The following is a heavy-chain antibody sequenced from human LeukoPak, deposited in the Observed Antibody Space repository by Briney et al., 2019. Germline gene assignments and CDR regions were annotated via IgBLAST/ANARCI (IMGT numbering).Heavy chain of an antibody. J-gene: IGHJ5*02. D-gene: IGHD3-22*01. CDR2: IDNGGSDT. CDR3: ARVLSGSWDWFDP. V-gene: IGHV3-74*01. CDR1: GFTFSNYW. Sequence: GGSLRLSCAASGFTFSNYWMHWVRQAPGKGLVWVSRIDNGGSDTRHADSVKGRFTISRDNAKNTLYLQMNSLRAEDTAVYYCARVLSGSWDWFDPWGQGTLVTVSS.